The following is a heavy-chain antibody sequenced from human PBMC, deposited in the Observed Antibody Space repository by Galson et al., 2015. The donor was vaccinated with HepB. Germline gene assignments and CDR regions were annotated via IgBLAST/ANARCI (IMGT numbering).Heavy chain of an antibody. J-gene: IGHJ4*02. D-gene: IGHD3-22*01. Sequence: SLRLSCAASGFTFSSYAMHWVRQAPGKGLEWVAVISYDGGNKYYADSVKGRFTISRDNSKNTLYLQMNSLRAEDTAVYYCAREGNDSSGYYLDYWGQGTLVTVSS. CDR3: AREGNDSSGYYLDY. V-gene: IGHV3-30-3*01. CDR2: ISYDGGNK. CDR1: GFTFSSYA.